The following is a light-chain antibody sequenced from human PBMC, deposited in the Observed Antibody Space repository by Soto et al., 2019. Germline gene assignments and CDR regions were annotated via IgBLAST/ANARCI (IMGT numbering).Light chain of an antibody. CDR1: QSVSSNY. Sequence: ESVLTQSPGSLSLSPGERATLSCRASQSVSSNYLAWYQHKPGQAPRLLIYGASSRDTGIPDRFSGSGSGTYYTLTISRLETEDFAVYYCQHYYSSLSITFGQGTRLEIK. V-gene: IGKV3-20*01. CDR3: QHYYSSLSIT. J-gene: IGKJ5*01. CDR2: GAS.